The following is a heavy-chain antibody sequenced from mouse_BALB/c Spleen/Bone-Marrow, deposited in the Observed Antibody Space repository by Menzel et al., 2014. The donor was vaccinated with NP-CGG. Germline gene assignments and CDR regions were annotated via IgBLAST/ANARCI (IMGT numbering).Heavy chain of an antibody. CDR1: GYTFTSYW. V-gene: IGHV1-74*04. Sequence: LVESGAELVRPEASVKLSCKASGYTFTSYWMNWVKQRPEQGLEWTGRIDPYDSETHYNQKFRDKAILTVDKSSRIAFMQLSRLTSEDSAVYYCARSPDTYPSMDYWGQGTSVTVSS. CDR2: IDPYDSET. J-gene: IGHJ4*01. CDR3: ARSPDTYPSMDY.